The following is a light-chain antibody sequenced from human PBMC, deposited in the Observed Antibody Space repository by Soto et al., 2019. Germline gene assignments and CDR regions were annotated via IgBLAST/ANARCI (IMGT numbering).Light chain of an antibody. J-gene: IGKJ4*01. CDR3: QQYGSSPQT. V-gene: IGKV3-20*01. CDR1: QSVSSSY. Sequence: EIVLTQSPGTLSLYPGERATLSCRASQSVSSSYLAWYQQKPGQAPRLLIYGASSRATGIPDRFSGSGSGTDFTLTISRLEPEDFAVYYCQQYGSSPQTFGGGTKVEIK. CDR2: GAS.